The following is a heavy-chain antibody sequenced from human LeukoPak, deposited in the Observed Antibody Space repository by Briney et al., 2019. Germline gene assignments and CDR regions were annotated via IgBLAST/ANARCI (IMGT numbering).Heavy chain of an antibody. V-gene: IGHV3-30*04. Sequence: GRSLRLSCAASGFTFSSYVMHWVRHAPGKGLEWVAIISYDGSNEYYADSVKGRFTISRDNSKNTLYLQVNSLRAEDTTVYYCANLDIRVAGHDYWGQGTLVTVSS. CDR3: ANLDIRVAGHDY. CDR2: ISYDGSNE. J-gene: IGHJ4*02. CDR1: GFTFSSYV. D-gene: IGHD6-19*01.